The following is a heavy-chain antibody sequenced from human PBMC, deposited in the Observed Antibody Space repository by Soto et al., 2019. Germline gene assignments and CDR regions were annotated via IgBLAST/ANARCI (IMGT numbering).Heavy chain of an antibody. CDR1: GFTFSSYS. Sequence: LRLSCAASGFTFSSYSMNWVRQAPGKGLEWISYIAGSGTNVHYADSVKGRFTISRDNAKNSLYLQMNSLRDEDTAFYYCARDKDFAFDIWGQGTLVTVSS. CDR3: ARDKDFAFDI. CDR2: IAGSGTNV. J-gene: IGHJ3*02. V-gene: IGHV3-48*02.